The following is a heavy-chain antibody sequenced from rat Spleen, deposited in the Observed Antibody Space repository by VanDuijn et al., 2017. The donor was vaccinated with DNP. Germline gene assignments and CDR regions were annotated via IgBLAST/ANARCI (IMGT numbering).Heavy chain of an antibody. Sequence: QVQLKESGPGLVQPSQTLSLTCTVSGFSVTSYGVSWVRQFPGKGLEWIAAISSGGSTYYNSVFKSRLSISRDTSKSQVFLKMNSLQTEDTAMYFWASQGVLRPWYFDFWGPGTMVTVSS. CDR2: ISSGGST. J-gene: IGHJ1*01. CDR3: ASQGVLRPWYFDF. D-gene: IGHD1-6*01. V-gene: IGHV2S8*01. CDR1: GFSVTSYG.